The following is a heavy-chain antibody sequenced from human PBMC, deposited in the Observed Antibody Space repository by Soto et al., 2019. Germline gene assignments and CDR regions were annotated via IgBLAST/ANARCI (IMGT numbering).Heavy chain of an antibody. CDR3: AKEAGLVRFFDWLSNGLDV. CDR1: GFTFDDYA. CDR2: ISWNSGNK. J-gene: IGHJ6*02. Sequence: GGSLRLSCAASGFTFDDYAMHWVRQAPGKGLKWVSGISWNSGNKGYADSVKGRFTISRDNAKNFLYLEMNSLRAEDTALYYCAKEAGLVRFFDWLSNGLDVWGQGTAVTVSS. D-gene: IGHD3-9*01. V-gene: IGHV3-9*01.